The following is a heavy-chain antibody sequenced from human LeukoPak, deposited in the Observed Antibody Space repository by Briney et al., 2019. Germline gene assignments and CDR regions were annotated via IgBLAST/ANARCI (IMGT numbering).Heavy chain of an antibody. Sequence: GGSLRLSCAASGFTFGSYGMHWVRQAPGKGLEWVAFIRYDGSNKYYADSVKGRFTISRDNSKNTLYLQMNSLRAEDTAVYYCAKGSYGSGTVDYWGQGTLVTVSS. CDR2: IRYDGSNK. CDR1: GFTFGSYG. V-gene: IGHV3-30*02. D-gene: IGHD3-10*01. J-gene: IGHJ4*02. CDR3: AKGSYGSGTVDY.